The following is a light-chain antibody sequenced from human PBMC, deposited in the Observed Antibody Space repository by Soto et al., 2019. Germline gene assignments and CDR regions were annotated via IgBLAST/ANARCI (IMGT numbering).Light chain of an antibody. CDR2: EGS. CDR1: SSDVGFYNL. V-gene: IGLV2-23*01. Sequence: QSALTQPASVSGSPGQSITISCTGTSSDVGFYNLFSWYQHRPGKAPKFILYEGSKRPSGVSNRCSGSKSGNTASLTFSGLKVEVGVYNLVCSFAGGSYYVFGIGTKVPVL. CDR3: CSFAGGSYYV. J-gene: IGLJ1*01.